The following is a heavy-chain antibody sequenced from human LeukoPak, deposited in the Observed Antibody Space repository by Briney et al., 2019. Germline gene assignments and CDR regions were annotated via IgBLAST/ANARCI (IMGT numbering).Heavy chain of an antibody. CDR3: ARSFSAKWGSDY. CDR1: GYSFTGQY. CDR2: INPNSGGT. V-gene: IGHV1-2*02. D-gene: IGHD1-26*01. Sequence: ASVKVSCKASGYSFTGQYVHWVRQAPGQGLEWMGWINPNSGGTNYAQKFQGRVTLTRDTSISTAYMELRSLRFDDTAVVFCARSFSAKWGSDYWGQGTLVTVSS. J-gene: IGHJ4*02.